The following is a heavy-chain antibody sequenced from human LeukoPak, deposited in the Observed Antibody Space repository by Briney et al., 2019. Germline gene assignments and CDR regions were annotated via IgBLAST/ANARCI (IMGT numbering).Heavy chain of an antibody. CDR3: ARGPTGTPSY. CDR1: GGSISSNML. J-gene: IGHJ4*02. V-gene: IGHV4-4*02. Sequence: SETLSLTCVVSGGSISSNMLWTWVRQPPGKGLEWIGEVHHSGSINYNPSLKSRVTISVDKSKNQFSLKMRPVTAADTAVYYCARGPTGTPSYWGQGTLVTVSS. D-gene: IGHD1-1*01. CDR2: VHHSGSI.